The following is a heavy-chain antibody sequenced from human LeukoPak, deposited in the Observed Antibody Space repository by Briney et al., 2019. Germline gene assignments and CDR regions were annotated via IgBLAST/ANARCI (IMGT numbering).Heavy chain of an antibody. Sequence: SVKVSCKASGGTLSSYTISWVRQAPGQGLEWMGRIIPMLGIANYAQKFQGRVTITADKSTSTAYMELSSLRSEDTAVYYCASRSGYDNQFDYWGQGTLVTVSS. J-gene: IGHJ4*02. D-gene: IGHD5-12*01. CDR3: ASRSGYDNQFDY. CDR1: GGTLSSYT. V-gene: IGHV1-69*02. CDR2: IIPMLGIA.